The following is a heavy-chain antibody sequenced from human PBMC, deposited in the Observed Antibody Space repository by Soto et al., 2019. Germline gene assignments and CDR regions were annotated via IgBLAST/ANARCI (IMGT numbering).Heavy chain of an antibody. D-gene: IGHD3-10*01. CDR1: GYSFTSYW. Sequence: PGESLKISCKGSGYSFTSYWIGWVRQMPGKGLEWMGIIYPGDSDTRYSPSFQGQVTISADKSISTAYLQWSSLKASDTAMYYCARRYYYGSGSYFKAKYYFDYWGQGTLVTVSS. CDR3: ARRYYYGSGSYFKAKYYFDY. J-gene: IGHJ4*02. CDR2: IYPGDSDT. V-gene: IGHV5-51*01.